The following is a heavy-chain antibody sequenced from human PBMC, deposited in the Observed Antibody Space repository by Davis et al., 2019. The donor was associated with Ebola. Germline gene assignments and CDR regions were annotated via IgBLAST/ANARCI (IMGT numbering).Heavy chain of an antibody. CDR1: GGTFSSYA. Sequence: ASVKVSCKASGGTFSSYAISWVRQAPGQGLEWMGWISAYNGNTNYAQKLQGRVTMTTDTSTSTAYMELRSLRSDDTAVYYCARDLVLRFFGAFDIWGQGTMVTVSS. CDR3: ARDLVLRFFGAFDI. V-gene: IGHV1-18*01. J-gene: IGHJ3*02. D-gene: IGHD3-3*01. CDR2: ISAYNGNT.